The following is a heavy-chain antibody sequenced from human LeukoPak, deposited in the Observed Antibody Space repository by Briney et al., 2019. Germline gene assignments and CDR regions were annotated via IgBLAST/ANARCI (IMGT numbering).Heavy chain of an antibody. D-gene: IGHD6-13*01. V-gene: IGHV3-74*01. CDR1: GFTFSSYW. Sequence: GGSLRLSCAASGFTFSSYWMHWVRQAPGKGLVWVSRINSDGSRTTYADSVKGRFTISRDNAKNTLYLQMNSLRAEDTAVYYCARLTSSWYQDWYFDLWGRGTLVTVSS. J-gene: IGHJ2*01. CDR3: ARLTSSWYQDWYFDL. CDR2: INSDGSRT.